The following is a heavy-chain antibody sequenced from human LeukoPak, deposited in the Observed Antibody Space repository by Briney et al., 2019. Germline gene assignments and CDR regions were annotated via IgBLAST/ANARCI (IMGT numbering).Heavy chain of an antibody. D-gene: IGHD6-13*01. V-gene: IGHV4-34*01. J-gene: IGHJ4*02. CDR3: ARGRNGYSSSWYVNY. CDR1: GGSFSGYC. CDR2: INHSGST. Sequence: SETLSLTCAVYGGSFSGYCWNWIRQPPGKGLEWIGEINHSGSTNYNPSLKSRVTISVDTSKNQFSLKLSSVTAADTAVYYCARGRNGYSSSWYVNYWGQGTLVTVSS.